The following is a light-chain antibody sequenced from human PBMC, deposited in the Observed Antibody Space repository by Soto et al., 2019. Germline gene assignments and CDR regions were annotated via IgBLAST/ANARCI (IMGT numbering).Light chain of an antibody. CDR1: QSVSTY. Sequence: EVVLTQSPDTLSLSPGDRATLSCRASQSVSTYLAWYQQKPGQAPRLLIYDASNRATGIPARFSGSGSGTDFTLTIRSLEPEDFAVYYCQQRSDWPPITFGPGTRLDI. J-gene: IGKJ5*01. V-gene: IGKV3-11*01. CDR3: QQRSDWPPIT. CDR2: DAS.